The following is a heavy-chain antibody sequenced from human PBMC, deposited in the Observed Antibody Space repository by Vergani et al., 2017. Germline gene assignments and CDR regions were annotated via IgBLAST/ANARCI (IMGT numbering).Heavy chain of an antibody. CDR3: ARQMSDIVVVPAANWFDP. J-gene: IGHJ5*02. CDR1: GGSISSGSYY. V-gene: IGHV4-61*02. CDR2: IYTSGST. Sequence: QVQLQESGPGLVKPSQTLSLTCTVSGGSISSGSYYWSWIRQPAGKGLEWIGRIYTSGSTNYNPSLESRVTISVDTSKNQFSLKLSSVTAADTAVYYCARQMSDIVVVPAANWFDPWGQGTLVTVSS. D-gene: IGHD2-2*01.